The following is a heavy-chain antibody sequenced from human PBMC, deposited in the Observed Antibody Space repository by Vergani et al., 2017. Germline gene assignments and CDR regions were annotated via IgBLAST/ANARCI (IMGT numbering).Heavy chain of an antibody. CDR1: GFTFSSYG. CDR2: IWYDGSNK. J-gene: IGHJ5*02. V-gene: IGHV3-33*01. D-gene: IGHD2-15*01. Sequence: QVQLVESGGGVVQPGRSLRLSCAASGFTFSSYGMHWVRQAPGKGLEWVAVIWYDGSNKYYVDSVKGRFTISRDNSKNTLYLQMNSLRAEDTAVYYCARSTPLGWFDPWGQGTLVTVSS. CDR3: ARSTPLGWFDP.